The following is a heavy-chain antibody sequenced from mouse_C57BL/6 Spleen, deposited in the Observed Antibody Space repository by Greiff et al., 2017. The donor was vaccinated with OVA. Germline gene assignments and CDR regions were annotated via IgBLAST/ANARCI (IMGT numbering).Heavy chain of an antibody. V-gene: IGHV5-17*01. CDR1: GFTFSDYG. CDR3: ARKGDYYYDSSGYCDV. Sequence: EVQVVESGGGLVKPGGSLKLSCAASGFTFSDYGMHWVRQAPEKGLEWVAYISSGSSTINYADTVKGRFTISRDNAKNTLFLQMTSLRSEDTARYYCARKGDYYYDSSGYCDVWGTGTTLTVSS. J-gene: IGHJ1*03. CDR2: ISSGSSTI. D-gene: IGHD1-1*01.